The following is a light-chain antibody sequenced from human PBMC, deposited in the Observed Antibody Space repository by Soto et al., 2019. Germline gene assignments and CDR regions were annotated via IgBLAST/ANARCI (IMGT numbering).Light chain of an antibody. Sequence: TVLTQSPGTLSLSPGERATLSRRASQSITSSYLAWYQQKPGQAPRLLIYGASSRATGIPDRFSGSGSGTDFTLTIIRLEPEDFAVYYCQQYERSPWTFGQGTKVETK. J-gene: IGKJ1*01. CDR3: QQYERSPWT. V-gene: IGKV3-20*01. CDR2: GAS. CDR1: QSITSSY.